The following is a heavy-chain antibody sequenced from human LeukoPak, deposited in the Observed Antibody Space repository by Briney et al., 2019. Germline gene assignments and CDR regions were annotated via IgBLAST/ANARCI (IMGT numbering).Heavy chain of an antibody. CDR2: IRSKPNSYAT. Sequence: GGSLRLSCAASGFTFSGSAFHWVRQASGKGLEWVGRIRSKPNSYATAYAASVKGRFTISRDESKNTAYLQMNSLRTEDTAVYYCTRPFFGVAPTGVDYWGQGTLVTVSS. V-gene: IGHV3-73*01. CDR1: GFTFSGSA. J-gene: IGHJ4*02. CDR3: TRPFFGVAPTGVDY. D-gene: IGHD3-3*01.